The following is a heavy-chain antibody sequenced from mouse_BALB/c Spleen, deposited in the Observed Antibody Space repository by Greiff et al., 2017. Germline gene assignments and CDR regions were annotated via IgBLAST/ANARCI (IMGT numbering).Heavy chain of an antibody. CDR3: ANYGSRGYAMDY. V-gene: IGHV14-3*02. CDR1: GFNIKDTY. D-gene: IGHD1-1*01. CDR2: IDPANGNT. Sequence: VQLQQSGAELVKPGASVKLSCTASGFNIKDTYMHWVKQRPEQGLEWIGRIDPANGNTKYDPKFQGKATITADTSSNTAYLQLSSLTSEDTAVYYCANYGSRGYAMDYWGQGTSVTVSS. J-gene: IGHJ4*01.